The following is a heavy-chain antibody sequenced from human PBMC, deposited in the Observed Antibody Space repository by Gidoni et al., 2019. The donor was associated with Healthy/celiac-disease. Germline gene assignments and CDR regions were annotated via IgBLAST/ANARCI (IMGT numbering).Heavy chain of an antibody. CDR2: ISWNSGSI. D-gene: IGHD3-22*01. V-gene: IGHV3-9*01. CDR1: GFTFDDYA. Sequence: EVQLVESGGGLVQPGRSLRLSCAASGFTFDDYAMHWVRQAPGKGLEWVSGISWNSGSIGYADSVKGRFTISRDNAKNSLYLQMNSLRAEDTALYYCLPSLSPYYYDSSGYHFDYWGQGTLVTVSS. CDR3: LPSLSPYYYDSSGYHFDY. J-gene: IGHJ4*02.